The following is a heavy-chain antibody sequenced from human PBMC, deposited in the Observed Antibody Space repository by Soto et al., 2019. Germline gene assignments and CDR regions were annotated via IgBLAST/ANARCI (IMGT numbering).Heavy chain of an antibody. CDR1: GCSVNSGFYY. D-gene: IGHD1-1*01. V-gene: IGHV4-61*01. Sequence: SETLSLPCTVSGCSVNSGFYYWSWIRQHPGKGLDWIAYIYYSGSSKYPPSLKSRVTISVDTSKNQFSLKLSCGSSADAAVYFFSRGLVGQLERRGHFEYWGQGTLVTVSS. J-gene: IGHJ4*02. CDR2: IYYSGSS. CDR3: SRGLVGQLERRGHFEY.